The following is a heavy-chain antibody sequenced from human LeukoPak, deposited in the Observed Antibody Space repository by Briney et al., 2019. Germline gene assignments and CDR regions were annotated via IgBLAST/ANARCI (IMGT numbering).Heavy chain of an antibody. CDR1: GFTFSSYD. CDR3: AKDLPRQGRLRHYFDY. Sequence: GGYLRLSCAASGFTFSSYDMHWVRQAPGKGLEWVTVIWYDGSNKYYADSVKGRFTISRDNSKNTLYLQMNSLRAEDTAVYYCAKDLPRQGRLRHYFDYWGQGTLVTVSS. J-gene: IGHJ4*02. V-gene: IGHV3-33*06. CDR2: IWYDGSNK. D-gene: IGHD5/OR15-5a*01.